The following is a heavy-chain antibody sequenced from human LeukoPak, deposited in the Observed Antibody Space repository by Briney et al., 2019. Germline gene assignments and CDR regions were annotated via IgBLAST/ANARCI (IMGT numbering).Heavy chain of an antibody. CDR2: INTNTGNP. Sequence: GASVKVSCKASGYTFTTYAIHWVRQAPGQGLEWMGWINTNTGNPAYAQGFTGRFVFSLDTSVSTAYLQISSLEAEDTAMYYCVRAAPSSPIDYWGQGTLVTVSS. V-gene: IGHV7-4-1*02. D-gene: IGHD6-13*01. CDR1: GYTFTTYA. CDR3: VRAAPSSPIDY. J-gene: IGHJ4*02.